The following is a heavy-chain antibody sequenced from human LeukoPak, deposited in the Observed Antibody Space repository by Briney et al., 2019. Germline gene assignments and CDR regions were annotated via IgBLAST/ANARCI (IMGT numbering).Heavy chain of an antibody. CDR2: IYYSGST. J-gene: IGHJ3*02. D-gene: IGHD3-22*01. Sequence: PSETLSLTCTVSGGSISSYYWSWIRQPPGKGLEWIGYIYYSGSTNYNPSLKSRVTISVDTSKNQFSLKLSSVTAADTAVYYCARGKKVTYYYDSSGYYGQNAFDIWGQGTMVTVSS. CDR3: ARGKKVTYYYDSSGYYGQNAFDI. V-gene: IGHV4-59*01. CDR1: GGSISSYY.